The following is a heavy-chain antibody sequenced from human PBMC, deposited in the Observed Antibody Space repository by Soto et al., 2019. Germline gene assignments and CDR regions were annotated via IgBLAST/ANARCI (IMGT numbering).Heavy chain of an antibody. CDR3: ARSNSGYAKDDFDY. CDR1: GGSISSGGYY. D-gene: IGHD5-12*01. CDR2: IYYSVST. Sequence: QVQLQESGPGLVKPSQTLSLTCTVSGGSISSGGYYWSWIRQHPGKSLEWIGYIYYSVSTYYNPSLCSRGTISIDTSKNQFSLKLRSVTAADTAVYYGARSNSGYAKDDFDYGGQGTLFTVS. V-gene: IGHV4-31*03. J-gene: IGHJ4*02.